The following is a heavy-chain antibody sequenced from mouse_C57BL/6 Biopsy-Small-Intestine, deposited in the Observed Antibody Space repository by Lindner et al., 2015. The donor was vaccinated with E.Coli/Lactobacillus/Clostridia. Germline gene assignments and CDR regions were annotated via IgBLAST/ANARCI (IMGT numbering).Heavy chain of an antibody. CDR1: GFTFSDYG. CDR2: ISSGSSLI. J-gene: IGHJ2*01. CDR3: ARRGSSFDY. Sequence: VQLQESGGGLVKPGGSLKLSCAASGFTFSDYGMNWARQAPEKGLEWVAYISSGSSLIYYADTVKGRFTISRDNAKNTLYLQMTSLRSEDTAVYFCARRGSSFDYWGQGTALTVSS. D-gene: IGHD1-1*01. V-gene: IGHV5-17*01.